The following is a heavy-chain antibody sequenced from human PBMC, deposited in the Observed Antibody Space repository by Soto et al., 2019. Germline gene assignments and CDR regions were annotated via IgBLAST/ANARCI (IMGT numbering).Heavy chain of an antibody. CDR1: GFTFSSYS. CDR2: ISSSSSYI. Sequence: PGGSLRLSCAASGFTFSSYSMNWVRQAPGKGLEWVSSISSSSSYIYYADSVKGRFTISRDNAKNSLYLQMNSLRAEDTAVYYCARTSPYCGGDCYCDYWGQGTLVTVSS. D-gene: IGHD2-21*02. CDR3: ARTSPYCGGDCYCDY. J-gene: IGHJ4*02. V-gene: IGHV3-21*01.